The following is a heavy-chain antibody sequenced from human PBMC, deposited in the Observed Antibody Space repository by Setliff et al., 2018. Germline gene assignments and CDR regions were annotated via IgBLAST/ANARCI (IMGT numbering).Heavy chain of an antibody. CDR3: GRAGKPYAIDI. V-gene: IGHV3-7*04. J-gene: IGHJ3*02. Sequence: GGSLRLSCAASGFTFSSLWMSWVRQSPGKGLEWVANINQAGSAEFYVDSVKGRFTISRDNAKNSLYLQMNSLRVDDTAVYYCGRAGKPYAIDIWGQGTMVTV. CDR2: INQAGSAE. CDR1: GFTFSSLW.